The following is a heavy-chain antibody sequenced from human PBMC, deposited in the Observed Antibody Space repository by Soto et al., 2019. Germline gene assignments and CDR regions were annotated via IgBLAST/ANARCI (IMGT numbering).Heavy chain of an antibody. V-gene: IGHV3-21*01. D-gene: IGHD3-9*01. CDR2: ISSSSSYI. J-gene: IGHJ5*02. Sequence: LSCAASGFTFSSYSMNWVRQAPGKGLEWVSSISSSSSYIYYADSVKGRFTISRDNAKNSLYLQMNSLRAEDTAVYYCARESKDSYYDILTGSRNWFDPWGHGTLVTVSS. CDR3: ARESKDSYYDILTGSRNWFDP. CDR1: GFTFSSYS.